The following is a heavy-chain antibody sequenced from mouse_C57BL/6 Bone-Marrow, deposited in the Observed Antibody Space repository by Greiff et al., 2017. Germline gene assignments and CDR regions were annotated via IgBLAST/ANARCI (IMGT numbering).Heavy chain of an antibody. CDR2: IRNKTNGYTT. Sequence: EVQVVESGGGLVQPGASLRLSCAASGFTFTDYYMSWVRQPPGKAPEWLALIRNKTNGYTTEYNASVKGRFTISRDNSKNILYLQMSTLRAEDSATYYVVKAYGNYEIDYAMDNWCQGTSVTVSS. CDR3: VKAYGNYEIDYAMDN. D-gene: IGHD2-1*01. V-gene: IGHV7-4*01. J-gene: IGHJ4*01. CDR1: GFTFTDYY.